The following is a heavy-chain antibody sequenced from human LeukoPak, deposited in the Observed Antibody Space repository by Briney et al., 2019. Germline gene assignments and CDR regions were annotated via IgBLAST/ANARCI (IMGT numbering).Heavy chain of an antibody. Sequence: GGSLRLSCAASGFTFSSYAMSWVRQAPGKGRGGVSAISGSGGSTYYADSVKGRFTISRDNSKNTLYLQMNSLRAEDTAVYYCAKEVGATLSACGYWGQGTLVTVSS. CDR2: ISGSGGST. CDR3: AKEVGATLSACGY. CDR1: GFTFSSYA. V-gene: IGHV3-23*01. J-gene: IGHJ4*02. D-gene: IGHD1-26*01.